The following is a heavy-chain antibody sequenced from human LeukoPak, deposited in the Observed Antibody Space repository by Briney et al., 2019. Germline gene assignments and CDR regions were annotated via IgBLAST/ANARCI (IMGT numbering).Heavy chain of an antibody. CDR2: TYYRSKWYN. J-gene: IGHJ5*02. Sequence: SQTLSLTCAISGDSVSSNSAAWNWIRQSPSRGLEWLGRTYYRSKWYNDYAVSVKSRITINPDTSKNQFSLQPNSVTPEDTAVYYCARELWFGESLIDKWFDPWGQGTLVTVSS. CDR1: GDSVSSNSAA. CDR3: ARELWFGESLIDKWFDP. V-gene: IGHV6-1*01. D-gene: IGHD3-10*01.